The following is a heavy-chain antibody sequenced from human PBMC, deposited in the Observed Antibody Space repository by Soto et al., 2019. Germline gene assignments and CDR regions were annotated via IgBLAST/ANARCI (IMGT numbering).Heavy chain of an antibody. V-gene: IGHV4-39*01. CDR1: GGSISSSSYY. CDR3: ARQGYRSGWHPREFYFDY. CDR2: IYYSGNT. J-gene: IGHJ4*02. Sequence: LDPLYLFCTVSGGSISSSSYYWGWIRQPPGKGLEWIGSIYYSGNTYYNPSLKSPVTISLDTSKNQFSLKLSSVTAADTAVYYCARQGYRSGWHPREFYFDYWGQGSLVTVS. D-gene: IGHD6-19*01.